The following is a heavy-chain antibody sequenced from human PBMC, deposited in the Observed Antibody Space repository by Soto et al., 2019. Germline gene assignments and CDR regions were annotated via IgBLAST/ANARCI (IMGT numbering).Heavy chain of an antibody. V-gene: IGHV4-39*01. Sequence: SETLSLTCTVTGDSINNRSYYWGWIRQPPGKGLEWIGSIYYSGSTYNNPSLKSRVSMSVDTSKNQFTLKLRSVTAADTALYYCARQRTSVVTQAYFDSWGQGSLVTVSS. D-gene: IGHD2-21*02. J-gene: IGHJ4*02. CDR3: ARQRTSVVTQAYFDS. CDR1: GDSINNRSYY. CDR2: IYYSGST.